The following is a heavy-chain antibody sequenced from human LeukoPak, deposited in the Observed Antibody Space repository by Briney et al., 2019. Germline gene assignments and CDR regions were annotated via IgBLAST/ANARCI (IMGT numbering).Heavy chain of an antibody. CDR1: GFTFSSYW. J-gene: IGHJ4*02. CDR3: ARGYSSSWYPYYFDY. D-gene: IGHD6-13*01. Sequence: GGSLRLSCAASGFTFSSYWMHWVRQAPGKGLVWVSSISSSSSYIYYADSVKGRFTISRDNAKNSLYLQMNSLRAEDTAVYYCARGYSSSWYPYYFDYWGQGTLVTVSS. V-gene: IGHV3-21*01. CDR2: ISSSSSYI.